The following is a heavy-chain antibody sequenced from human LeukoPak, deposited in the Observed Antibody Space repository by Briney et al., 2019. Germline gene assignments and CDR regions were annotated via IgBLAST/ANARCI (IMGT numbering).Heavy chain of an antibody. D-gene: IGHD5-18*01. CDR1: GFTFDDYA. Sequence: GGSLRLSCAASGFTFDDYAMHWVRQAPGKGLEWVSGISWNSGSIGYADSVKGRFTISRDNAKNTLYMQMNSLRAEDTAVYYCGTAFEFWGQGTLVTVSS. J-gene: IGHJ4*02. CDR3: GTAFEF. CDR2: ISWNSGSI. V-gene: IGHV3-9*01.